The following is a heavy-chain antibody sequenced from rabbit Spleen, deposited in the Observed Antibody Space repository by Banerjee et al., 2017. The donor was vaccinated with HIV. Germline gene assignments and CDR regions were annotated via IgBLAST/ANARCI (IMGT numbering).Heavy chain of an antibody. CDR3: ARDTGSGWGANFNL. V-gene: IGHV1S40*01. Sequence: QSLGESGGDLVKPGASLTLTCTASGFSFSSSDYMCWVRQAPGKGLEWISCIAGSGSGFAYSATWAKGRFTCSKTSSTTVTLQMTSLTVADTATYFCARDTGSGWGANFNLWGQGTLVTVS. CDR1: GFSFSSSDY. J-gene: IGHJ4*01. D-gene: IGHD4-1*01. CDR2: IAGSGSGFA.